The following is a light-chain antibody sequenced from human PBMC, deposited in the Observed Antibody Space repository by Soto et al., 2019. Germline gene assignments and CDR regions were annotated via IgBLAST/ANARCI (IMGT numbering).Light chain of an antibody. V-gene: IGLV2-23*02. CDR1: SSDVGSYDL. Sequence: QSVLTQPASVSGSPRQSITISCTGTSSDVGSYDLVSWYQQHPSKAPKLIIYDVSKRPSGVSSRFSGSKSGNTASLTISGLQAEDEADYYCCSYAGSTTYVFGTGTKVTVL. CDR3: CSYAGSTTYV. CDR2: DVS. J-gene: IGLJ1*01.